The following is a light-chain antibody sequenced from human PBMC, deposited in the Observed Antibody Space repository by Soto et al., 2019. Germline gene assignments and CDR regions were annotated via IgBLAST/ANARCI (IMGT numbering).Light chain of an antibody. J-gene: IGLJ2*01. Sequence: QSVLTQPASVSGSPGQSITISCTGTNSDVGAYPYVSWYQQHPGNAPKLLIYEVADRPSGVSDRFSGSKSGNTASLTISALQAEDEAVYYCSSYATSGTNVIFGGGTKLTV. CDR3: SSYATSGTNVI. V-gene: IGLV2-14*03. CDR2: EVA. CDR1: NSDVGAYPY.